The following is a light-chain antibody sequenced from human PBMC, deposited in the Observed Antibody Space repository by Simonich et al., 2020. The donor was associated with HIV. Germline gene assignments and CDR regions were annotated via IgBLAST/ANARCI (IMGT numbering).Light chain of an antibody. CDR1: QSVLYSSNNKNY. CDR3: QQYYSTPLT. Sequence: DIVMTQSPDSLAVSLGERATIICKSSQSVLYSSNNKNYLAWYQQKPGQPPKLLIYWASTRESGVPDRFSGSGSGTDFTLTISSLQAEDVAVYYCQQYYSTPLTFGPGTKVKI. CDR2: WAS. V-gene: IGKV4-1*01. J-gene: IGKJ3*01.